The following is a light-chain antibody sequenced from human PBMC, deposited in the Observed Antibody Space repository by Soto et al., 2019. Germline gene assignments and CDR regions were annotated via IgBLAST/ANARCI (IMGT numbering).Light chain of an antibody. V-gene: IGKV4-1*01. Sequence: DIVLTQSPYSLAVSLGERATINCKSSQNLLYGSVNQNYVTWYQQKPGQPPKLLIYWASTRESGVPDRFSGSGSGTDFTLTISSLQAEDVAVYYCHQYYSTPRTFGQGTKADIK. CDR1: QNLLYGSVNQNY. CDR2: WAS. CDR3: HQYYSTPRT. J-gene: IGKJ1*01.